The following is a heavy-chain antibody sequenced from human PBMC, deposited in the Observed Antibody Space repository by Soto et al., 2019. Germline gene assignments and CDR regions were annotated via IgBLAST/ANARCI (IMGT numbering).Heavy chain of an antibody. CDR1: GFTFSSYS. Sequence: GALRLSCAASGFTFSSYSMNWVRQAPGKGLEWVSSISSSSSYIYYADSVKGRFTISRDNAKNSLYLQMNSLRAEDTAVYYCARMGSDSGYYADPWGQGTLVTVSS. CDR2: ISSSSSYI. CDR3: ARMGSDSGYYADP. D-gene: IGHD5-12*01. V-gene: IGHV3-21*01. J-gene: IGHJ5*02.